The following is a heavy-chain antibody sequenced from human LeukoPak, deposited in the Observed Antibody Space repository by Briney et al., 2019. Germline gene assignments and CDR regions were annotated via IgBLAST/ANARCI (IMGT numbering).Heavy chain of an antibody. V-gene: IGHV4-31*03. Sequence: SQTLSLTCTVSGGSISSGGYYWSWIRQHPGKGLEWIGYIYYSGSTYYNPSLKSRVTISVDTSKNQFSLKLSSVTAADTAVYYCGRVPTIFGVAAFFDYWGQGTLVTVSS. D-gene: IGHD3-3*01. J-gene: IGHJ4*02. CDR1: GGSISSGGYY. CDR3: GRVPTIFGVAAFFDY. CDR2: IYYSGST.